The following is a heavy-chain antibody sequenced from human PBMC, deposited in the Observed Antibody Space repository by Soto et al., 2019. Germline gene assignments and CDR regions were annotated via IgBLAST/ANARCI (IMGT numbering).Heavy chain of an antibody. CDR3: ARQIRYFDWLVFDY. CDR2: IYYSGST. J-gene: IGHJ4*02. D-gene: IGHD3-9*01. CDR1: GGSISSSSYY. Sequence: PSETLSLTCTVSGGSISSSSYYWGWIRQPPGKGLEWIGSIYYSGSTYYNPSLKSRVTISVDTSKNQFSLKLSSVTAADTAVYYCARQIRYFDWLVFDYWGQGTLVTASS. V-gene: IGHV4-39*01.